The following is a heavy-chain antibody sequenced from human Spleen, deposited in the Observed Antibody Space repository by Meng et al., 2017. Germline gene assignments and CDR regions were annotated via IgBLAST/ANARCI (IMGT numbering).Heavy chain of an antibody. D-gene: IGHD6-13*01. CDR2: IIPIFGTA. Sequence: QGQRVQSGDEVKKHGSSVKVSCKASGGTFSSYAISWVRQAPGQGLEWMGGIIPIFGTANYAQKFQGRVTITADKSTSTAYMELSSLRSEDTAVYYCAASSSWYGNAEDYWGQGTLVTVSS. V-gene: IGHV1-69*06. J-gene: IGHJ4*02. CDR3: AASSSWYGNAEDY. CDR1: GGTFSSYA.